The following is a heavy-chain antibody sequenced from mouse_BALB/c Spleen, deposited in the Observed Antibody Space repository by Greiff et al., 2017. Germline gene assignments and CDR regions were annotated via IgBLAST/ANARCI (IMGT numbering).Heavy chain of an antibody. D-gene: IGHD2-3*01. V-gene: IGHV1-14*01. CDR3: ARGGSRYDGYPFAY. Sequence: EVQLQQSGPELVKTGASVKMSCKASGYTFTSYVMHWVKQKPGQGLEWIGYINPYNDGTKYNEKFKGKATLTSDKSSSTAYMELSSLTSEDSAVDYCARGGSRYDGYPFAYWGQGTLVTVSA. J-gene: IGHJ3*01. CDR2: INPYNDGT. CDR1: GYTFTSYV.